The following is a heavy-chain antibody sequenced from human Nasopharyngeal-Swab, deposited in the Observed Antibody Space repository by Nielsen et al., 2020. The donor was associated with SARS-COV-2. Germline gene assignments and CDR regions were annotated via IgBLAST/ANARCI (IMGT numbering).Heavy chain of an antibody. CDR3: ARDGGYSYGYQGRRDWFDP. Sequence: ASVKVSCKASGYTFTSYYMHWVRQAPGQGLEWMGIINPSGGSTSYAQKFQGRVTMTRDTSTGTVYMELSSLRSEDTAVYYCARDGGYSYGYQGRRDWFDPWGQGTLVTVSS. J-gene: IGHJ5*02. CDR2: INPSGGST. D-gene: IGHD5-18*01. V-gene: IGHV1-46*01. CDR1: GYTFTSYY.